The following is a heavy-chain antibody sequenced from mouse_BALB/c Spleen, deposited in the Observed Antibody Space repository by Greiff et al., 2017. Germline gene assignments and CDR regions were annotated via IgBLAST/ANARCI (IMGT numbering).Heavy chain of an antibody. Sequence: VHVKQSGTVLARPGASVKMSCKASGYTFTSYWLHWVKQRPGQGLEWIGAIYPGNSDTSYNQKFKGKAKLTAVTSTSTAYMELSSLTNEDSAVYYGTRWTTVEDYWGQGTTLTVSS. CDR1: GYTFTSYW. V-gene: IGHV1-5*01. CDR3: TRWTTVEDY. CDR2: IYPGNSDT. J-gene: IGHJ2*01. D-gene: IGHD1-1*01.